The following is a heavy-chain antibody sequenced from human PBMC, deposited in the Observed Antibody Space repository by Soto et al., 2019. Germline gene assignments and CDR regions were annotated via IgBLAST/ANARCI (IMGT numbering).Heavy chain of an antibody. V-gene: IGHV1-3*05. CDR3: ARVPSAGYSSGWYEYDY. CDR2: INAGNGNT. CDR1: GYTFTSYA. J-gene: IGHJ4*02. D-gene: IGHD6-19*01. Sequence: QVQLVQSGAEEKKPGASVKVSCKASGYTFTSYAMHWVRQAPGQRLEWMGWINAGNGNTKYSQKFQGRVTITRDTSASTAYMELSSLRSEDTAVYYCARVPSAGYSSGWYEYDYWGQGPLVTVSS.